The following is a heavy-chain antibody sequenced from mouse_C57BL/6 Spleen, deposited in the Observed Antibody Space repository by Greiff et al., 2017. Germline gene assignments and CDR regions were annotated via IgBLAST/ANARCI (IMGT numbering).Heavy chain of an antibody. CDR3: ASEDYGEAWFAY. V-gene: IGHV3-6*01. J-gene: IGHJ3*01. Sequence: ESGPGLVKPSQSLTITCSVTGYSITSGYYWYWNRQFPGNKLEWMGYISYDGSNNYNPYLKNRISITRDKSQNQFFLKLNSVTTEDTATYYCASEDYGEAWFAYWGQGTLVTVSA. CDR1: GYSITSGYY. D-gene: IGHD2-4*01. CDR2: ISYDGSN.